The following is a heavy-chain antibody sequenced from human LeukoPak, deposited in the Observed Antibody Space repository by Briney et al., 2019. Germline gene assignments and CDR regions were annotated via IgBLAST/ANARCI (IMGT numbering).Heavy chain of an antibody. CDR3: ARAGLTVGSYWPLLFDI. Sequence: ASVKVSCKASGGTFSSYAISWVRQAPGQGLEWMGGIIPIFGTANYAQKFQGRVTITADESTSTAYMELSSLRSEDTAVYYCARAGLTVGSYWPLLFDIWGQGTMVTVSS. CDR1: GGTFSSYA. CDR2: IIPIFGTA. V-gene: IGHV1-69*13. J-gene: IGHJ3*02. D-gene: IGHD1-26*01.